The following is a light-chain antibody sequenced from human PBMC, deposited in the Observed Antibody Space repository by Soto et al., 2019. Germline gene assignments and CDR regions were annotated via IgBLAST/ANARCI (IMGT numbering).Light chain of an antibody. CDR3: QQRHMWPIT. CDR1: QSISSY. J-gene: IGKJ5*01. CDR2: AAS. Sequence: DIQMTQSPSSLSASVGDRVTITCRASQSISSYLNCYQQKPGKAPKLLIYAASSLQSGVPSRFSGSGSGTDFTLTISSLQPEDSAVYYCQQRHMWPITFGQGTRREIK. V-gene: IGKV1-39*01.